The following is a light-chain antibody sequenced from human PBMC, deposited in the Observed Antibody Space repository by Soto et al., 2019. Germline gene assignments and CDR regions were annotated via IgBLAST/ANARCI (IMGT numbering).Light chain of an antibody. CDR2: DAS. Sequence: EIVLTQSPAPLPLSPGERPTLSCRASQSINRHLAWYRQKPGQAPRLLIYDASNRATGIPARFSGSGSGTDFTLTISPLEPEDVGVYYCQQRSNWPPVTVGGGTKVDIK. CDR3: QQRSNWPPVT. J-gene: IGKJ4*01. CDR1: QSINRH. V-gene: IGKV3-11*01.